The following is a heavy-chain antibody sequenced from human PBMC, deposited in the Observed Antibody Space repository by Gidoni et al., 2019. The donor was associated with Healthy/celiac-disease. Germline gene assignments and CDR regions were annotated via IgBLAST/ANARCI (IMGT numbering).Heavy chain of an antibody. CDR1: GYSISSGYY. CDR3: AREGGYCSGGSCYKSY. J-gene: IGHJ4*02. CDR2: IYHSGST. Sequence: QVQLPESGPGLAKPSETLSLTCAVSGYSISSGYYWGWIRQPPGKGLEWIGSIYHSGSTYYNPSLKSRVTISVDTSKNQFSLKLSSVTAADTAVYYCAREGGYCSGGSCYKSYWGQGTLVTVSS. V-gene: IGHV4-38-2*02. D-gene: IGHD2-15*01.